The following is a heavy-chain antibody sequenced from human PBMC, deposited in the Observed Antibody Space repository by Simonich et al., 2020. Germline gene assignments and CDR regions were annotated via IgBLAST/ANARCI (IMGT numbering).Heavy chain of an antibody. J-gene: IGHJ6*03. CDR1: GYTFTGYY. D-gene: IGHD6-6*01. Sequence: QVQLVQSGAEVKKPGASVKVSCKASGYTFTGYYMHWVRQAPGQGLEGMGGINPNSGGTNNAQKFQGRVTRTRDTSISTAYRELSRLRSDDTAVYYCARDRAARYYYYYYMDVWGKGTTVTVSS. CDR3: ARDRAARYYYYYYMDV. CDR2: INPNSGGT. V-gene: IGHV1-2*02.